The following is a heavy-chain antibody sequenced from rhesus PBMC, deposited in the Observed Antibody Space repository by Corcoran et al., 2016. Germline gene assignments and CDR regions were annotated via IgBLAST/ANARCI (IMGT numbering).Heavy chain of an antibody. J-gene: IGHJ4*01. CDR1: GGSISDNSY. CDR2: IYGSSGST. CDR3: ARAKYSNYRD. Sequence: QVQLQESGPGLVKPSETLSLTCAVSGGSISDNSYWNWIRQPPGKGLEWIGNIYGSSGSTYYNPSLKSRVTISKDTSKNQFSLKLSSVTAADTAVYYCARAKYSNYRDWGQGVLVTVSS. D-gene: IGHD4-23*01. V-gene: IGHV4S9*01.